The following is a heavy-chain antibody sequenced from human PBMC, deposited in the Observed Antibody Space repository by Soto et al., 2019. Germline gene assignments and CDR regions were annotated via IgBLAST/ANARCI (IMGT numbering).Heavy chain of an antibody. D-gene: IGHD3-10*01. CDR2: FYYTGSA. J-gene: IGHJ6*02. V-gene: IGHV4-59*01. CDR1: GGSISSYY. Sequence: SETLSLTCTVSGGSISSYYWTRIRQPPGEGLEWIASFYYTGSADYNPSLKSRITGSVASSRNQFPLRLRSVTAADSAVYYCARAFFRGPREYYYGMDVWGQGATVTVSS. CDR3: ARAFFRGPREYYYGMDV.